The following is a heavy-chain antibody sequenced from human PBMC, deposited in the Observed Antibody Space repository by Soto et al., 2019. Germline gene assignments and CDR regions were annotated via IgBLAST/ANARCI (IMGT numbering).Heavy chain of an antibody. CDR1: GYTLTELS. Sequence: ASVKVSCKVSGYTLTELSMRWVRQAPGKGLEWMGGFDPEDGETIYAQKFQGRVTMTEDTSTDTAYMELSSLRSEDTAVYYCARSTDCSSTSCYRSRWFDPWGQGTLVTVSS. J-gene: IGHJ5*02. CDR2: FDPEDGET. CDR3: ARSTDCSSTSCYRSRWFDP. V-gene: IGHV1-24*01. D-gene: IGHD2-2*02.